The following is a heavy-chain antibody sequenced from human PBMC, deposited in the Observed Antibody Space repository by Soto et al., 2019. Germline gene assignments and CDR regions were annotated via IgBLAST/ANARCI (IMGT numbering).Heavy chain of an antibody. CDR2: IYWDDDK. V-gene: IGHV2-5*02. Sequence: QITLKESGPTLVKPTQTLTLTCTFSGFSLSTSGVGVGWIRQPPGKALEWLALIYWDDDKRYSPSLKSRLTLTKDTPKSXXVXTXXNMDPVDTATYYWAHTLPYYDSSGYYPYYYYGMDVWGQGTTVTVSS. D-gene: IGHD3-22*01. CDR3: AHTLPYYDSSGYYPYYYYGMDV. J-gene: IGHJ6*02. CDR1: GFSLSTSGVG.